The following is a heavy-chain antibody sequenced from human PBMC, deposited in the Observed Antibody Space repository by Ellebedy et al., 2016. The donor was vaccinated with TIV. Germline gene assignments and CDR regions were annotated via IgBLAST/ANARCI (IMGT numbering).Heavy chain of an antibody. D-gene: IGHD4-17*01. J-gene: IGHJ4*02. CDR2: IYPRDSDT. V-gene: IGHV5-51*01. CDR1: GYSFTNYW. CDR3: ARLGYGDYQIDY. Sequence: GESLKISCKTSGYSFTNYWIAWVRQRPGKGLEWMGFIYPRDSDTRYSPSSQGQVTISADKSINTAYLQWSSLKASDTAMYYCARLGYGDYQIDYWGQGTLVTVSS.